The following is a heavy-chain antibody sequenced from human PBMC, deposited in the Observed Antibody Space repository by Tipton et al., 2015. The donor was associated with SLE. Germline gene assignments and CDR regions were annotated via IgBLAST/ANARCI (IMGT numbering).Heavy chain of an antibody. J-gene: IGHJ4*02. V-gene: IGHV3-9*01. CDR1: GFTFDDYA. D-gene: IGHD1-1*01. Sequence: LRLSCAASGFTFDDYAMHWVRQAPGKGLEWVSGISWNSGSIGYADSVKGRFTISRDNAKNSLYLQMNSLRAEDTALYYCAKDFRTTWNYWGQGTLVTVSS. CDR2: ISWNSGSI. CDR3: AKDFRTTWNY.